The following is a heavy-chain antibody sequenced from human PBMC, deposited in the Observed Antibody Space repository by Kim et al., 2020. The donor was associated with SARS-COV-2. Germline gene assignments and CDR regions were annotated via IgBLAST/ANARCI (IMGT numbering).Heavy chain of an antibody. V-gene: IGHV3-23*05. CDR3: ARGFSSGWTSPEY. J-gene: IGHJ4*02. D-gene: IGHD6-25*01. Sequence: YADSGKGRFTISRDNSKNTLDLQMTSLRAEDTAIYYCARGFSSGWTSPEYWGQGTPVTVSS.